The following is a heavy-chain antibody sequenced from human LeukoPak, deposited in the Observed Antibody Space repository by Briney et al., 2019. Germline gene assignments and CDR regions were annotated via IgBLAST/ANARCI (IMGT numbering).Heavy chain of an antibody. V-gene: IGHV1-69*01. Sequence: SVKVSCKASGGTFSSYAISWVRQAPGQGLEWMGGIIPIFGTANYAQKFQGRVTITADESTSTAYMELSSLRSEDTAVYYCARGRPAAITAPSGGGGAFDIWGQGTMVTVSS. J-gene: IGHJ3*02. CDR3: ARGRPAAITAPSGGGGAFDI. CDR2: IIPIFGTA. CDR1: GGTFSSYA. D-gene: IGHD2-2*02.